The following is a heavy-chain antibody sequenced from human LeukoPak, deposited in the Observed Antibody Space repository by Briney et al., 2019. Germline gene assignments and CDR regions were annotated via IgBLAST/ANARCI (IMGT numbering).Heavy chain of an antibody. J-gene: IGHJ4*02. CDR2: ISSSSSYI. CDR3: ARDLSAAMVNFDY. Sequence: PGGSLRLSCAASGFTFSNAWMSWVRQAPGKGLEWVSSISSSSSYIYYADSVKGRFTISRDNAKNSLYLQMNSLRAEDTAVYYCARDLSAAMVNFDYWGQGTLVTVSS. V-gene: IGHV3-21*01. D-gene: IGHD5-18*01. CDR1: GFTFSNAW.